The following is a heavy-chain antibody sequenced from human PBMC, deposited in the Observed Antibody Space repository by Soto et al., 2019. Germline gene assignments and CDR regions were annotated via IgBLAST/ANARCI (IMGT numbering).Heavy chain of an antibody. CDR1: GLTFRDFW. V-gene: IGHV3-7*01. J-gene: IGHJ6*02. CDR2: IKHDGSEK. Sequence: PGGSLRLSCVVSGLTFRDFWFTWVRQAPGKGLEWLANIKHDGSEKDYVDSVQGRFTISRDNSKNTVYLQMSSLRPEDMAVYYCAKDSFFHRGVDIVATWRPVTGYYYYGMDVWGQGTTVTVSS. CDR3: AKDSFFHRGVDIVATWRPVTGYYYYGMDV. D-gene: IGHD5-12*01.